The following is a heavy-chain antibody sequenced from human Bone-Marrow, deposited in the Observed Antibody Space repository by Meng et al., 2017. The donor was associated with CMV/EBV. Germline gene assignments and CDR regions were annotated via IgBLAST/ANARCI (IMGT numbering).Heavy chain of an antibody. Sequence: ASVKVSCKASGYTFTGYYIHWVRQAPGQGLEWMGWINPNSGGTHYAQTFQGRVTMTRDTSISTAYMELSRLRSDDTAVYYCARENITMIVGGMDVWGQGTTVTVSS. J-gene: IGHJ6*02. D-gene: IGHD3-22*01. CDR2: INPNSGGT. CDR3: ARENITMIVGGMDV. V-gene: IGHV1-2*02. CDR1: GYTFTGYY.